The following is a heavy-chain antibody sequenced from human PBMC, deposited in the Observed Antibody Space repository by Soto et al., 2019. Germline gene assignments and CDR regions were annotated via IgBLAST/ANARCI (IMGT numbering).Heavy chain of an antibody. J-gene: IGHJ4*02. Sequence: EVQLLESGGGLVQPGGSLRLSCAASGFTFSSYAMSLVRQAPGKGLEWVSAISGSGGSTYYADSVKGRFTISRDNSKNTLNLQMNSLRAEDTAVYYCAKGAYYYDSSCYYNIPYYFDYWGQGTLFTVSS. CDR1: GFTFSSYA. D-gene: IGHD3-22*01. CDR2: ISGSGGST. CDR3: AKGAYYYDSSCYYNIPYYFDY. V-gene: IGHV3-23*01.